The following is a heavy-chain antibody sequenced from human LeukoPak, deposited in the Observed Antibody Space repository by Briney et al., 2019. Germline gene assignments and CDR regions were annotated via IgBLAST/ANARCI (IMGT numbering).Heavy chain of an antibody. J-gene: IGHJ4*02. CDR3: ARSRSPYYDFWSGYYKPPPPDY. D-gene: IGHD3-3*01. CDR2: INPNSGGT. Sequence: ASVKVSCKASGYTFTGYYMHWVRQAPGQGLEWMGWINPNSGGTNYAQKFQGRVTMTRDTSISTAYMELSRLRSDDTAVYYCARSRSPYYDFWSGYYKPPPPDYWGQGTLVTVSS. V-gene: IGHV1-2*02. CDR1: GYTFTGYY.